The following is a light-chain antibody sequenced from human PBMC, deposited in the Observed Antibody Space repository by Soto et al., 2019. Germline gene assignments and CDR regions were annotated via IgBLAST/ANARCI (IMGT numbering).Light chain of an antibody. J-gene: IGKJ2*01. CDR2: WAS. CDR1: QSVFSNSKNKNY. Sequence: DIVMTQSPDSLAVSLGERATINCKSSQSVFSNSKNKNYFAWYQQKPGQPPKLLIYWASTRESGVPDRFSGSGSGTDFTLTISSLQAEDVAVYYCPQYFNTPHTFGQGTKLAIK. CDR3: PQYFNTPHT. V-gene: IGKV4-1*01.